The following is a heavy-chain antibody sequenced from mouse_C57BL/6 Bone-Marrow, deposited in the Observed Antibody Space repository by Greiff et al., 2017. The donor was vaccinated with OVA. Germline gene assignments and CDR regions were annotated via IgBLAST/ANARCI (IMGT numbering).Heavy chain of an antibody. V-gene: IGHV5-4*01. CDR1: GFTFSSYA. D-gene: IGHD2-3*01. Sequence: EVQVVESGGGLVKPGGSLKLSCAASGFTFSSYAMSWVRQTPEKRLEWVATISDGGSYTYYPDNVKGRFTISRDNAKSNLYLQMSHLKSEDTAMYYCARDNGYYGGAMDYWGQGTSVTVSS. J-gene: IGHJ4*01. CDR2: ISDGGSYT. CDR3: ARDNGYYGGAMDY.